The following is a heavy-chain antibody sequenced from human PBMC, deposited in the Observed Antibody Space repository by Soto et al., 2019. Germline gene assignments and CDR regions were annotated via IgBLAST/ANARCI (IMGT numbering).Heavy chain of an antibody. CDR1: GFTFSSYG. Sequence: QVQLVESGGGVVQPGRSLRLSCAASGFTFSSYGMHWVRQAPGKGLEWVAVIWYDGSNKYYADSVKGRFTISRDNSKNTRYLQMNSLRAEDTAVYYCARPYSSGWKGWFDPWGQGTLVTVSS. D-gene: IGHD6-19*01. V-gene: IGHV3-33*01. CDR3: ARPYSSGWKGWFDP. CDR2: IWYDGSNK. J-gene: IGHJ5*02.